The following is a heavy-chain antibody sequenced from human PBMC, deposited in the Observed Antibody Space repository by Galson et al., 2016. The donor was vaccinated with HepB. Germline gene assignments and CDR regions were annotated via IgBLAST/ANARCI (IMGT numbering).Heavy chain of an antibody. CDR2: MSYDGNKK. V-gene: IGHV3-30*03. D-gene: IGHD2-15*01. CDR3: ATLAATGAFDI. Sequence: SLRLSCAASGFTFSNYGMHWVRQAPGMGLEWVAVMSYDGNKKYYADSAKGRFTISRDVSKNTLSLQMNSLRPEDTAVYYCATLAATGAFDIWGQGTMVTVSS. J-gene: IGHJ3*02. CDR1: GFTFSNYG.